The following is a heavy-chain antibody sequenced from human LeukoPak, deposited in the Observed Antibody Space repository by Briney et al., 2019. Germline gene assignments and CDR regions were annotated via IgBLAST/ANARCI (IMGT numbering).Heavy chain of an antibody. J-gene: IGHJ4*02. D-gene: IGHD2-8*01. CDR3: ARDYVDDIPMIKDY. CDR1: GYTFTSYH. Sequence: LRASVKVSCKASGYTFTSYHMHWVRQAPGQGLEWMGKINLSGGSTTYAQKFQGRVTMTGDTSTSTVYMELSSLRSEDTAVYYCARDYVDDIPMIKDYWGQGTLVTVSS. V-gene: IGHV1-46*01. CDR2: INLSGGST.